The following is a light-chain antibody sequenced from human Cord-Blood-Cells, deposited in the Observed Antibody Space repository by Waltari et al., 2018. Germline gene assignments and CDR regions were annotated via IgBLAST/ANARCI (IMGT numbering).Light chain of an antibody. CDR2: DVS. Sequence: QSALTQPASVSGSPGQSITISCTGTSSDAGGYNYVSWYQQHPGKAPKLMIYDVSNRTSGVSKRVSGSKSGNTASLTISGLQAEDEADYYCSSYTSSSTYVVFGGGTKLTVL. CDR3: SSYTSSSTYVV. V-gene: IGLV2-14*01. CDR1: SSDAGGYNY. J-gene: IGLJ2*01.